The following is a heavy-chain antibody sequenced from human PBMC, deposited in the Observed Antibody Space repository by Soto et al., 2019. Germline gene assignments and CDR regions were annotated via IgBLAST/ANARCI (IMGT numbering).Heavy chain of an antibody. V-gene: IGHV1-69*01. CDR3: ARATRDIVVVVAATPHYYYYGMDG. CDR2: IIPIFGTA. J-gene: IGHJ6*02. D-gene: IGHD2-15*01. Sequence: QVQLVQSGAEVKKPGSSVKVSCKASGGTFSSYAISWVRQAPGQGLEWMGGIIPIFGTANYAQKFQGRVTITADESTSTAYMERSSLRSEDTAVYYCARATRDIVVVVAATPHYYYYGMDGWGQGTTVTVSS. CDR1: GGTFSSYA.